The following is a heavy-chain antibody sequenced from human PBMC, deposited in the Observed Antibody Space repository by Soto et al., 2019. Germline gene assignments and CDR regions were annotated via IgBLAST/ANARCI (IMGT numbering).Heavy chain of an antibody. D-gene: IGHD6-25*01. J-gene: IGHJ4*02. CDR2: INAGNGNT. V-gene: IGHV1-3*05. CDR3: ARAVAAPADFDY. CDR1: GYTFTGYA. Sequence: QVQLVQSGAEEKKPGASVKVSCKASGYTFTGYAVHWVRQAPGQRLEWMGWINAGNGNTKYSQKFQGRVTITRDTSASTAYMELSSLRSEDTAVYYCARAVAAPADFDYWGQGTLVTVSS.